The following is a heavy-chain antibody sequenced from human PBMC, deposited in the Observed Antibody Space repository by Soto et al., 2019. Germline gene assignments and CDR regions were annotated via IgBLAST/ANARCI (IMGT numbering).Heavy chain of an antibody. Sequence: GASVKVSCKASGYTFTSYGISWVRQAPGQGLEWIGWISAYNGNINYAQKLQGRVTMTTDTSTSTAYMELRSLRSDDTAVYYCASSRLGCSGGSCYSGSFDYWGQGTLVTVSS. J-gene: IGHJ4*02. CDR3: ASSRLGCSGGSCYSGSFDY. D-gene: IGHD2-15*01. CDR2: ISAYNGNI. V-gene: IGHV1-18*01. CDR1: GYTFTSYG.